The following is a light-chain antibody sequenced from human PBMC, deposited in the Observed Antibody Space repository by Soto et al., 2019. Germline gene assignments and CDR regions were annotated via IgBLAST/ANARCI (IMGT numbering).Light chain of an antibody. Sequence: QSVLTQPASVSGSPGQSITISCTVTSSDVGGFNYVSWYQQQPGRAPKLILYEVSNRPSGVAHRFTGSKSGNTASLTISGLQAEDEADYYCSSFTSSITYVFGTGTKVTV. CDR2: EVS. V-gene: IGLV2-14*01. CDR1: SSDVGGFNY. J-gene: IGLJ1*01. CDR3: SSFTSSITYV.